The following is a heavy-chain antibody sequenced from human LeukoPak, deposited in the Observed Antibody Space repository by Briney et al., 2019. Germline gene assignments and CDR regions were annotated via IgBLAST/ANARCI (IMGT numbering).Heavy chain of an antibody. CDR3: ARIPYYYDSSGYFQLSYYYYGMDV. D-gene: IGHD3-22*01. CDR1: GGSFSGYY. J-gene: IGHJ6*02. Sequence: SETLSLTCAVYGGSFSGYYRSWIRQPPGKGLEWIGEINHSRSTNYNPSLKSRVTISVDTSKNQFSLKLSSVTAADTAVYYCARIPYYYDSSGYFQLSYYYYGMDVWGQGTTVTVSS. CDR2: INHSRST. V-gene: IGHV4-34*01.